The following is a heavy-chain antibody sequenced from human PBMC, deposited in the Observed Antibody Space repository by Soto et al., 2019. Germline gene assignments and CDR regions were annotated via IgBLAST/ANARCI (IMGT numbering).Heavy chain of an antibody. CDR3: ARDGPQARIMRYYGMDV. CDR2: INAGNGNT. V-gene: IGHV1-3*05. Sequence: QVQLVQSGAEEKKPGASVKVSCKASGYTFTSYAIHWVRQAPGQRLEWMGWINAGNGNTKYSQKFQGRVTITRDTSASTASMELSSLRSEDTAVYYCARDGPQARIMRYYGMDVWGQGTTVTVSS. CDR1: GYTFTSYA. J-gene: IGHJ6*02. D-gene: IGHD3-16*01.